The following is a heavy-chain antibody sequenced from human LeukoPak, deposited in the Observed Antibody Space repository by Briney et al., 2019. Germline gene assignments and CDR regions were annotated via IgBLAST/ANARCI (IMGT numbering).Heavy chain of an antibody. CDR1: GYTFTSYG. CDR3: ARSGGSSSLKTPIDY. V-gene: IGHV1-18*01. J-gene: IGHJ4*02. Sequence: ASVKVSCKASGYTFTSYGISWARQAPGQGLEWMGWISAYNGNTNYAQKLQGRVTMTTDTSTSTAYMELRSLRSDDTAVYYCARSGGSSSLKTPIDYWGQGTLVTVSS. CDR2: ISAYNGNT. D-gene: IGHD6-6*01.